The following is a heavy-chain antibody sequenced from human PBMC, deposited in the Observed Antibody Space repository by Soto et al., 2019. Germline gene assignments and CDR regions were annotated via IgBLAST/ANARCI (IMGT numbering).Heavy chain of an antibody. CDR3: ARRLGGSYGMDV. J-gene: IGHJ6*02. Sequence: QVQLVQSGAEVKKPGSSVKVSCKASGGTFSSYTISWVRQAPGQGLEWMGRIIPILGIANYAQKFQGRVTITADKSTSTAYMALSSLRSEDTAVYYCARRLGGSYGMDVWGQGTTVTVSS. D-gene: IGHD3-16*01. CDR1: GGTFSSYT. CDR2: IIPILGIA. V-gene: IGHV1-69*02.